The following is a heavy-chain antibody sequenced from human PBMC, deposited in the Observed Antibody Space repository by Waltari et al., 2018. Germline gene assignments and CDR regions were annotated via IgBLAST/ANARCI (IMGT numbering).Heavy chain of an antibody. CDR1: GFTVSSNY. J-gene: IGHJ5*02. D-gene: IGHD1-26*01. V-gene: IGHV3-66*02. Sequence: EVQLVESGGGLVQPGGSLRLSCAASGFTVSSNYMSWVRQAPGKGLEWVSVIYSGGSTYYADSVKGRFTISRDNSKNTLYLQMNSLRAEDTAVYYCARARIVGATFPFDPWGQGTLVTVSS. CDR3: ARARIVGATFPFDP. CDR2: IYSGGST.